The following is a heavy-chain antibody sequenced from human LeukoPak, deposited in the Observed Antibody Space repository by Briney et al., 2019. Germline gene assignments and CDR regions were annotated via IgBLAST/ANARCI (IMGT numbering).Heavy chain of an antibody. D-gene: IGHD2-15*01. CDR2: TSFDGSGQ. Sequence: PGRSLRLSCAASGFTFSRYALHWVRQTPGKGLEWVALTSFDGSGQYYADFVKGRFTISRDSSKNTLYLQMNSLRPEDTAVYYCARGSVGTPPPLDFWGQGTLVTVSS. V-gene: IGHV3-30-3*01. CDR1: GFTFSRYA. J-gene: IGHJ4*02. CDR3: ARGSVGTPPPLDF.